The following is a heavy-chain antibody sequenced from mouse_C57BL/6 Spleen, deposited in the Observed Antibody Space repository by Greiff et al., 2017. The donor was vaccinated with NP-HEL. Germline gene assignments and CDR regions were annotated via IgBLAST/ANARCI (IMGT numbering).Heavy chain of an antibody. D-gene: IGHD1-1*01. V-gene: IGHV5-17*01. CDR3: ARPGYYGSYYFDY. CDR2: ISSGSSTI. J-gene: IGHJ2*01. CDR1: GFTFSDYG. Sequence: EVKVEESGGGLVKPGGSLTLSCAASGFTFSDYGMHWVRQAPEKGLEWVAYISSGSSTIYYADTVKGRFTISRDNAKNTLFLQMTSLRSEDTAMYYCARPGYYGSYYFDYWGQGTTLTVSS.